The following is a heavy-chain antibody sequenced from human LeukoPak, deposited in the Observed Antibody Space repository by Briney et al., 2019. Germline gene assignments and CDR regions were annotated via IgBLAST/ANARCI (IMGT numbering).Heavy chain of an antibody. Sequence: ASVKVSCKASGYTFTSYGISWVRQAPGQGLEWMGWSSAYNGNRNYAQNFQGRVTMTTDTSTSTAYMELRSLRSDDTALYYCARGMGATDAFDIWGQGTMVTVSS. J-gene: IGHJ3*02. V-gene: IGHV1-18*01. CDR2: SSAYNGNR. CDR1: GYTFTSYG. D-gene: IGHD1-26*01. CDR3: ARGMGATDAFDI.